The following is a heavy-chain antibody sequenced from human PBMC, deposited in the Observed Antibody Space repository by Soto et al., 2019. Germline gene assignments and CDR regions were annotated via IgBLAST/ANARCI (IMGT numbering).Heavy chain of an antibody. V-gene: IGHV3-15*01. D-gene: IGHD3-10*01. CDR1: GFTFSNAW. CDR3: TTGDPYYDGSGSYYADY. J-gene: IGHJ4*02. CDR2: IKSKTDGGTT. Sequence: EVQLVESGGGLVKPGGSLRISCAASGFTFSNAWMSWVRQAPGKGLEWAGRIKSKTDGGTTDYAAPVKGRCTISRDDSNHPLYLQMSSLKPEDTAVYYCTTGDPYYDGSGSYYADYWGQGTLVTVSS.